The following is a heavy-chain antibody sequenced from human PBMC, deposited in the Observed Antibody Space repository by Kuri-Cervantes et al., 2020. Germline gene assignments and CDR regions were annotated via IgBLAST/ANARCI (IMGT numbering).Heavy chain of an antibody. CDR2: ISWNSGSI. Sequence: SLKISCAASGFTFDDYAMHWVRQAPGKGLEWVSGISWNSGSIGYADSVKGRFTISRDNAKNSLYLQMNSLRAEDTALYYCAKVSRDYYDSSGYYYGGWYFDLWGRGTLVTVSS. J-gene: IGHJ2*01. D-gene: IGHD3-22*01. CDR1: GFTFDDYA. CDR3: AKVSRDYYDSSGYYYGGWYFDL. V-gene: IGHV3-9*01.